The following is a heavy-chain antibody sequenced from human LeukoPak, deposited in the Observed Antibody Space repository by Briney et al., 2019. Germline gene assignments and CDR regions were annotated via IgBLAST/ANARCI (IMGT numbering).Heavy chain of an antibody. J-gene: IGHJ4*02. CDR3: ASLVPYYGSVSYYKTFYY. Sequence: GASVKVSCKASGYTFTSYDINWVRQATGRGLEWMGWMNPSSGNTGYAQKFQGRVTMTSNTSISTAYMELSSQRSEDTAVYYCASLVPYYGSVSYYKTFYYWGQGTLATVSS. CDR1: GYTFTSYD. V-gene: IGHV1-8*01. D-gene: IGHD3-10*01. CDR2: MNPSSGNT.